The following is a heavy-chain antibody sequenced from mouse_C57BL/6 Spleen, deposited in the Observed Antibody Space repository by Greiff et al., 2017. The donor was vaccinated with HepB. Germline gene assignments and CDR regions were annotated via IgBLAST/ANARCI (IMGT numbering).Heavy chain of an antibody. CDR2: IRNKANNHAT. CDR3: TRRGGSSYFDY. V-gene: IGHV6-6*01. CDR1: GFTFSDAW. Sequence: EVQRVESGGGLVQPGGSMKLSCAASGFTFSDAWMDWVRQSPEKGLEWVAEIRNKANNHATYYAESVKGRFTISRDDSKSSVYLQMNSLRAEDTGIYYCTRRGGSSYFDYWGQGTTLTVSS. D-gene: IGHD1-1*01. J-gene: IGHJ2*01.